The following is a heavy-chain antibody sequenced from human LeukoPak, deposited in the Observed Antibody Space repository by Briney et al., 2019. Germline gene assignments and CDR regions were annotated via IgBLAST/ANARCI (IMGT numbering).Heavy chain of an antibody. Sequence: PGRSLRLSCAASGFTFSSYGMHWVRQAPGKGLEWVAVISYDGSNKYYADSVKGRFTISRDNSKNTLYLQMNSLRAEDTVVYYCAKDLGGWIQLWIGAFDIWGQGTMVTVSS. CDR2: ISYDGSNK. D-gene: IGHD5-18*01. J-gene: IGHJ3*02. CDR1: GFTFSSYG. V-gene: IGHV3-30*18. CDR3: AKDLGGWIQLWIGAFDI.